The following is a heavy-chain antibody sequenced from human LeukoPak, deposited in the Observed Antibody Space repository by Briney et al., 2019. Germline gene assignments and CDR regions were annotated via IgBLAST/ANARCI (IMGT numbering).Heavy chain of an antibody. CDR2: INHSGST. Sequence: SETLSLTCAVYGGSFSGYYWSWIRQPPGKGLEWIGEINHSGSTNYNPSLKSRVTISVDTSKNQFSLKLSSVTAADTAVYYYARGRGSSYYYYYGMDVWGQGTTVTVSS. J-gene: IGHJ6*02. CDR3: ARGRGSSYYYYYGMDV. D-gene: IGHD6-6*01. CDR1: GGSFSGYY. V-gene: IGHV4-34*01.